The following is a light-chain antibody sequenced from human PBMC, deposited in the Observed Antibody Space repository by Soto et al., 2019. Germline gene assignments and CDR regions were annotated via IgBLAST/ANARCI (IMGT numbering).Light chain of an antibody. Sequence: EIVMPQSPATLSVSPGERTTLSCRASQSVSSNLAWYQQKPGQAPRLLIYGASTRATGIPARFSCSGSGTEITLTIISLQSEDFAVYYGQQYNNWWTFGQGSKVVIK. V-gene: IGKV3-15*01. CDR1: QSVSSN. J-gene: IGKJ1*01. CDR3: QQYNNWWT. CDR2: GAS.